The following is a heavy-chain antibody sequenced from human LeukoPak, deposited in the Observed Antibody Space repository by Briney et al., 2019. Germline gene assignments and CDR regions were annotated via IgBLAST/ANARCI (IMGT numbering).Heavy chain of an antibody. CDR2: FSGSRGST. V-gene: IGHV3-23*01. D-gene: IGHD4-17*01. J-gene: IGHJ3*02. CDR3: AKDLSRSYGDYGTSGPFDI. CDR1: GFTFDSYA. Sequence: GGSLRLSCAASGFTFDSYAMNWVRQAPGKGLEWVSGFSGSRGSTYHADSVKDRFTISRDNSKNTLYLQMNSLRAEDTAVYYCAKDLSRSYGDYGTSGPFDIWGQGTLVIVSS.